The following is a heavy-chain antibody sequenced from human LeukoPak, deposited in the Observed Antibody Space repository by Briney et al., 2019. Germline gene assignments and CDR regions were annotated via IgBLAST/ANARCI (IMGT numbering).Heavy chain of an antibody. CDR2: INPNSGGT. J-gene: IGHJ5*02. CDR1: GYTFTDYY. D-gene: IGHD2-2*01. CDR3: ARGPPREYCSSTSCYPNWFAP. V-gene: IGHV1-2*02. Sequence: GSVKVSCKASGYTFTDYYMHWVRQAPGQGLEWMGWINPNSGGTNYAQKFQGRVTMTRDTSISTAYMELSRLRSDDTAVYYCARGPPREYCSSTSCYPNWFAPWGQGTRVTVPS.